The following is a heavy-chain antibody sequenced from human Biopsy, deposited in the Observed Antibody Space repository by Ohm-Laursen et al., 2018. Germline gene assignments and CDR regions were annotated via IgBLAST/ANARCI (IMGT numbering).Heavy chain of an antibody. J-gene: IGHJ4*02. D-gene: IGHD5-18*01. CDR3: AKAGRGYIDY. CDR2: SSYNGSNT. V-gene: IGHV3-30*18. Sequence: SLRLSCTASGFTFSDYALHWVRQAPGKGPEWVAVSSYNGSNTYHADSVRGRFTISRDNSKNTLYLQMNSLRVEDTAVYYCAKAGRGYIDYWGQGTLVMVSS. CDR1: GFTFSDYA.